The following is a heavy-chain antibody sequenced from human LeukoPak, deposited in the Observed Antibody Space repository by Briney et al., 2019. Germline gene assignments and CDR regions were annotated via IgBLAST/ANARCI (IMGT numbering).Heavy chain of an antibody. J-gene: IGHJ4*02. Sequence: GRSLRLSCAPSGFTFSNYGIHWVRQAPGKGLEWVAVIWYDGSQKYYADSVKGRFTISRDNSKNTLYLQMNSLRAEDTAVYYCARGTSGYTFDDWGQGTLVTVSS. CDR2: IWYDGSQK. D-gene: IGHD5-18*01. CDR1: GFTFSNYG. V-gene: IGHV3-33*01. CDR3: ARGTSGYTFDD.